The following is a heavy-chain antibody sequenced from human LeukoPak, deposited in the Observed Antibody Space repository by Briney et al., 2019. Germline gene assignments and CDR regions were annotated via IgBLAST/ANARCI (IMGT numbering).Heavy chain of an antibody. V-gene: IGHV4-59*08. CDR3: ARHLNNCGDDCYIFDY. Sequence: SETLSLTCTVSGGSIFSYYWSWVRQPPGQGLEWMGYIFYSVSTNYNPYLKSRVTISVDTSKNQFSLRVSSVTDADTAVYYCARHLNNCGDDCYIFDYWGQGTLVTVSS. D-gene: IGHD2-21*01. CDR1: GGSIFSYY. CDR2: IFYSVST. J-gene: IGHJ4*02.